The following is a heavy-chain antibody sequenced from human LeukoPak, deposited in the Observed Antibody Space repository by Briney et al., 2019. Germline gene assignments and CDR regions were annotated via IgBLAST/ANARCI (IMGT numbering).Heavy chain of an antibody. V-gene: IGHV1-69*04. Sequence: ASVKVSCKASGGTFSSYAISWVRQAPGQGLEWMGRIIPILGIANYAQKLQGRVTITADKSTSTAYMELSSLRSEDTAVYYCARTARAAGRKGGYYFDYWGQGTLVTVSS. CDR3: ARTARAAGRKGGYYFDY. J-gene: IGHJ4*02. CDR2: IIPILGIA. CDR1: GGTFSSYA. D-gene: IGHD6-13*01.